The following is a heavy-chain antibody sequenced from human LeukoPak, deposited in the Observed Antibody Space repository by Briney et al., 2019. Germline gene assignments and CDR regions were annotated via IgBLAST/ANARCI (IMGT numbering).Heavy chain of an antibody. Sequence: GGSLRLSCAASGFTFTSHAVSWVRQAPGKGLKWTSAISGSGDSTYYADSVKGRFTISRDNSRNTVYLQMNSLRAEDTAVYYCAKDFWDDFEYFDLWGRGTLVTVSS. V-gene: IGHV3-23*01. CDR2: ISGSGDST. CDR3: AKDFWDDFEYFDL. CDR1: GFTFTSHA. D-gene: IGHD3-3*01. J-gene: IGHJ2*01.